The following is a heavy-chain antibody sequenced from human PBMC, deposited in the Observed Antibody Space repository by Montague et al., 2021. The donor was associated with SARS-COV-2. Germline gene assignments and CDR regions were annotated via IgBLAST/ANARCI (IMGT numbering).Heavy chain of an antibody. CDR2: IYYSGSX. Sequence: TLSLTCTVSGGSISSGSYYWSWIRQHPGKGLEWIGYIYYSGSXYYNPSLKSQVTISVDTSKNQFSLRLSSVTAADTAVYYCARARTSLIVVVNEFDYWGQGTLVTVSS. CDR3: ARARTSLIVVVNEFDY. J-gene: IGHJ4*02. CDR1: GGSISSGSYY. V-gene: IGHV4-31*01. D-gene: IGHD2-21*01.